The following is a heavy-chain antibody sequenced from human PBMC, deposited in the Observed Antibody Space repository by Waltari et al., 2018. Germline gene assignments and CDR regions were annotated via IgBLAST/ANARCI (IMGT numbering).Heavy chain of an antibody. CDR1: GVSLRTNNC. D-gene: IGHD2-2*01. CDR2: VYHSGSA. CDR3: ARVAVPAVTTNWFDP. V-gene: IGHV4-4*02. J-gene: IGHJ5*02. Sequence: QVQLQESGPGLVKPSGTLSLTCAVSGVSLRTNNCWSWVRQPPGKGLEWIGEVYHSGSANYNPSLESRVAISVDKSKNQFSLTMRSVTAADTAVYYCARVAVPAVTTNWFDPWGQGTLVTVSS.